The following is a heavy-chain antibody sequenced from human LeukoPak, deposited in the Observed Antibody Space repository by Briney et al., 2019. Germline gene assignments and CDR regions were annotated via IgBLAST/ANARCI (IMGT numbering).Heavy chain of an antibody. Sequence: PSETLSLTCTVSGGSISSYYWSWIRQPPGKGLEWIGYIYYSGSTNYNPSLKSRVTISVDTSKNQFPLKLSSMTAADTAVYYCARDLGYNYDYWGQGTLVTVSS. CDR2: IYYSGST. D-gene: IGHD5-24*01. CDR3: ARDLGYNYDY. CDR1: GGSISSYY. V-gene: IGHV4-59*01. J-gene: IGHJ4*02.